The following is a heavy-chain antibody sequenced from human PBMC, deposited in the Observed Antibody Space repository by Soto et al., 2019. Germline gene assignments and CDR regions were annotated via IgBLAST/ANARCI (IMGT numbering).Heavy chain of an antibody. J-gene: IGHJ1*01. D-gene: IGHD6-13*01. CDR3: AKRQAQAGAYEH. V-gene: IGHV3-23*01. Sequence: EVQLLESGGGLVQPGVSLKISCAASGFQLSSCAMSWVRQAPGKGLEWVSGINEGDGATNYLDSVRGRFTISRDNSKNTLYLEMNSLRVEDTAIYYCAKRQAQAGAYEHWGQGILFIVSS. CDR2: INEGDGAT. CDR1: GFQLSSCA.